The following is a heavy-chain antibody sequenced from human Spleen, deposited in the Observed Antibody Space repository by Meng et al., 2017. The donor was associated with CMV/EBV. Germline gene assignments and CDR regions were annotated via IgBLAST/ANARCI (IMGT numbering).Heavy chain of an antibody. J-gene: IGHJ5*02. CDR3: ARDEDISMAYH. D-gene: IGHD5-18*01. CDR2: IYYSGST. Sequence: GSLRLSCTVSGGSIRSSSYYWGWIRQPPEKGLEWIGSIYYSGSTYYNPSLKSRVTISVDTSKNEFSLKLRSVTAADTAVYYCARDEDISMAYHWGQGTPVTVSS. CDR1: GGSIRSSSYY. V-gene: IGHV4-39*07.